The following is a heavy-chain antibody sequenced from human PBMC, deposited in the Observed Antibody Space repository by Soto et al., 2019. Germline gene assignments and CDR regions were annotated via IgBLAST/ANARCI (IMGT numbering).Heavy chain of an antibody. CDR1: GYSFTSYC. V-gene: IGHV5-51*01. D-gene: IGHD3-10*01. J-gene: IGHJ4*02. Sequence: GESRKISCKGSGYSFTSYCIGWVRQMPVKGLEWMGIIYPGDSDTRYSPSFQGQVTISADKSISTAYLQWSSLKSQDNAMYYCARHTEDYYGSGSYVGHWGKGTRVTVSS. CDR3: ARHTEDYYGSGSYVGH. CDR2: IYPGDSDT.